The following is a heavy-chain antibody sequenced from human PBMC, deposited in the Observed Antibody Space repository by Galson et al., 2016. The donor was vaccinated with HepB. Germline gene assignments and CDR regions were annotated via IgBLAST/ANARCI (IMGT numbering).Heavy chain of an antibody. V-gene: IGHV3-23*01. D-gene: IGHD3-10*01. CDR3: ARVGYNYGSGSYYNGDDWYFDL. CDR2: ITNIGGNT. J-gene: IGHJ2*01. CDR1: GFTFGNYV. Sequence: SLRLSCAASGFTFGNYVMSWVRQAPGKGLEWVSSITNIGGNTYYADSVKGRFTISRDNSKNTLYLQMNSLRAEDTAVYYCARVGYNYGSGSYYNGDDWYFDLWGRGTLVIVSS.